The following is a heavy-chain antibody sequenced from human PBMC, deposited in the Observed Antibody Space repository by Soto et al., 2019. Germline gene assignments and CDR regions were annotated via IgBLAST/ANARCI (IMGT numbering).Heavy chain of an antibody. J-gene: IGHJ6*02. CDR1: GYTFTSYA. Sequence: ASVKVSCKASGYTFTSYAMHWVRQAPGQRLEWMGWINAGNGNTNYAQKLQGRVTMTTDTSTSTAYMELRSLRSDDTAVYYCAREPDSDIVLVPAADSGMDVWGQGTTVTVSS. CDR2: INAGNGNT. V-gene: IGHV1-3*01. CDR3: AREPDSDIVLVPAADSGMDV. D-gene: IGHD2-2*01.